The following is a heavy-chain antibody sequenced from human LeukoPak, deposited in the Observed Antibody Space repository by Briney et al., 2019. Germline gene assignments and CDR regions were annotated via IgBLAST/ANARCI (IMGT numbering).Heavy chain of an antibody. D-gene: IGHD6-13*01. J-gene: IGHJ4*02. CDR3: ARPRGYSSSWYAPLGY. Sequence: LETLSLTCAVYGGSFSGYYWSWIRQPPGKGLEWIGEINHSGSTNYNPSLKSRVTISVDTSKNQFSLKLSYVTAADTAVYYCARPRGYSSSWYAPLGYWGQGTLVTVSS. CDR1: GGSFSGYY. V-gene: IGHV4-34*01. CDR2: INHSGST.